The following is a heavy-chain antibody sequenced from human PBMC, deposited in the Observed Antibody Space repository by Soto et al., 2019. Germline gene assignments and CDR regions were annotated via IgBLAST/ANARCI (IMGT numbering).Heavy chain of an antibody. J-gene: IGHJ6*02. CDR3: VRERGLSSFYGMDV. V-gene: IGHV3-21*01. Sequence: GGSLRLSCEASGFTLASYSMNWVRQASGKGLEWVSSISSSSSHIYYADSVKGRFTISRDNARNSLYLQMNSLRAEDTAVYYCVRERGLSSFYGMDVWGQGTTVTASS. D-gene: IGHD3-10*01. CDR1: GFTLASYS. CDR2: ISSSSSHI.